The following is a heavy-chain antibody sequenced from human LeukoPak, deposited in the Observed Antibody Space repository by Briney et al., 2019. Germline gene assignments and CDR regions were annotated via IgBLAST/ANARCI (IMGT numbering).Heavy chain of an antibody. CDR3: ARDWGAYYHFFDY. J-gene: IGHJ4*02. CDR2: IKQEGSER. V-gene: IGHV3-7*01. CDR1: GFSMSVYW. D-gene: IGHD3-22*01. Sequence: GGSLRLSREASGFSMSVYWMSWVRQAPGRGLERGGNIKQEGSERKYVDSVKGRFTISRDNAKKSLYLQMDSLRAEDAAVYYCARDWGAYYHFFDYWGQGTLVTVSS.